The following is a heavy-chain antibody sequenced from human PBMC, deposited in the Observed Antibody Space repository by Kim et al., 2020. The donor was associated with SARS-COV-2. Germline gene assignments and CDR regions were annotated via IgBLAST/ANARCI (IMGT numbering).Heavy chain of an antibody. CDR1: GFTFSTYA. V-gene: IGHV3-23*01. CDR2: ISGSGDST. CDR3: ARRFGDYEGYFDY. Sequence: GGSLRLSCVASGFTFSTYAMNWVRQAPGKGLEWLSHISGSGDSTHYADSVRGRFTISRDNVKNTLSLQMNSLRGEDTAVYYCARRFGDYEGYFDYWGQG. J-gene: IGHJ4*02. D-gene: IGHD4-17*01.